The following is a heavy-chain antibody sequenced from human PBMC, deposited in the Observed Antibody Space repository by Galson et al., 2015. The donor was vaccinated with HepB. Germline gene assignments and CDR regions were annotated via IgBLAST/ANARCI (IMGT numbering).Heavy chain of an antibody. J-gene: IGHJ4*02. CDR2: FSGVNSDT. D-gene: IGHD5-18*01. CDR1: GFTFSNYA. V-gene: IGHV3-23*01. CDR3: AKDREGDTGDFDS. Sequence: SLRLSCAASGFTFSNYAMSWVRQAPGKGLEWVSTFSGVNSDTYYADSVKGRFTAPRDNSKNQVYLQMNSLRSEDTAVYYCAKDREGDTGDFDSWGQGTLVTVSS.